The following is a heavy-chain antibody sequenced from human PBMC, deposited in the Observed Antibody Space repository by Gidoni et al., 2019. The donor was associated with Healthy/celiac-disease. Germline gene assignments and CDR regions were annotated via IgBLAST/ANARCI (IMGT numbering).Heavy chain of an antibody. J-gene: IGHJ4*02. D-gene: IGHD2-15*01. Sequence: QVQLVPSGDEVKKPGASVKVSCKTSGSTFTGYCMHWVRQSPGKGREWMGRINPNSGVTNYAQKFQGRVTMTRDTSISTAYMELSRLRFDDTAVYYCARDENIVVVVAATGCDYWGQGTLVT. CDR3: ARDENIVVVVAATGCDY. CDR2: INPNSGVT. CDR1: GSTFTGYC. V-gene: IGHV1-2*06.